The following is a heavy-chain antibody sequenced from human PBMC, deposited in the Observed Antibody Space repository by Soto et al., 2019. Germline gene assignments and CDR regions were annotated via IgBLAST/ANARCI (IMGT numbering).Heavy chain of an antibody. J-gene: IGHJ6*02. D-gene: IGHD6-13*01. CDR2: ISYDGSNK. V-gene: IGHV3-30*18. CDR1: GFTFSSYG. Sequence: QVPLVESGGGVVQPGRSLRLSCAASGFTFSSYGMHWVRQAPGKGLEWVAVISYDGSNKYYADSVKGRFTISRDNSKNTLYLQMNSLRAEDTAVYYCAKAYSSSWFADVWGQGTTVTVSS. CDR3: AKAYSSSWFADV.